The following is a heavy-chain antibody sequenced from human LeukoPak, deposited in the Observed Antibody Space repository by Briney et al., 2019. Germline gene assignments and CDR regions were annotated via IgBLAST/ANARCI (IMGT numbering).Heavy chain of an antibody. D-gene: IGHD3/OR15-3a*01. Sequence: SETLSLTCTVSGGSISTSNYYWGWIRQPPGKGLEWIGNIFYSGSTYYSPSLKSRVTISLDTSRNQFSLKLSSVTAADTAVYYCARRRRDFYYYYMDVWGKGTTVTISS. CDR1: GGSISTSNYY. J-gene: IGHJ6*03. CDR2: IFYSGST. V-gene: IGHV4-39*07. CDR3: ARRRRDFYYYYMDV.